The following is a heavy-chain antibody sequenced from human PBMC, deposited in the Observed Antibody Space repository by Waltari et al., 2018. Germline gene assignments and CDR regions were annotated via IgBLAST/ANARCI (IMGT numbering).Heavy chain of an antibody. Sequence: DVKVVESGGTVVRPGGSLRLSCVASGFIFDDYGMVWVRQVPGKGLGWVSGINWNGGSTEYADSVKGRFIISRDNGKNSVFLQLNSLRVEDTALYYCARRKFADYHLDYWGQGTLVTVSS. V-gene: IGHV3-20*04. CDR3: ARRKFADYHLDY. CDR2: INWNGGST. J-gene: IGHJ4*02. CDR1: GFIFDDYG. D-gene: IGHD4-17*01.